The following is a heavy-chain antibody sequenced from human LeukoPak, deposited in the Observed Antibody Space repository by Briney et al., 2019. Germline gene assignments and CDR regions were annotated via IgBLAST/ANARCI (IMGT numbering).Heavy chain of an antibody. CDR2: ISSSSSYI. CDR1: GFTFSSYS. J-gene: IGHJ4*02. CDR3: ARDQKFQALDY. Sequence: GGSLRLSCAASGFTFSSYSMKWVRQAPGKGLEWVSSISSSSSYIYYADSVKGRFTISRDNAKNSLYLQMSSLRAEDTAVYYCARDQKFQALDYWGQGTLVTVSS. V-gene: IGHV3-21*01.